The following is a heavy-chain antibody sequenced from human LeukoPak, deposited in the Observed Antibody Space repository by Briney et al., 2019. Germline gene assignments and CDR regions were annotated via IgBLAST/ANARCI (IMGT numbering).Heavy chain of an antibody. CDR3: ARDLGLGIAAAGTGYYYYGMDV. J-gene: IGHJ6*02. CDR1: GYTFTSYY. V-gene: IGHV1-46*01. D-gene: IGHD6-13*01. Sequence: SSVKVSCKASGYTFTSYYMHWVRQAPGQGLEWMGIINPSGGSTSYAQKFQGRVTMTRDTSTSTIYMELSSLRSEDTAVYYCARDLGLGIAAAGTGYYYYGMDVWGQGTTVTVSS. CDR2: INPSGGST.